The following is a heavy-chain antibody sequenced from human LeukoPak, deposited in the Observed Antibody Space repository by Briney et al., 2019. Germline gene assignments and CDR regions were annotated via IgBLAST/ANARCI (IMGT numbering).Heavy chain of an antibody. CDR3: ARSLDRGRFSNYADF. Sequence: ASVKLPCKPSTYTFTEYYVHWVRQAAEQGREWNGWIHPNSGDTNYAQKCEGRATMTRDTPISTAYMEVSRLRSDDTAVYYCARSLDRGRFSNYADFWGQGTLVTVSS. D-gene: IGHD3-10*01. V-gene: IGHV1-2*02. J-gene: IGHJ4*02. CDR1: TYTFTEYY. CDR2: IHPNSGDT.